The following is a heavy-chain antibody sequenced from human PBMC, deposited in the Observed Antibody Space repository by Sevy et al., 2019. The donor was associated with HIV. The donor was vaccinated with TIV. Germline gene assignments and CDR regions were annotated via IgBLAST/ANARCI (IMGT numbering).Heavy chain of an antibody. CDR3: ATINTVGSLAY. CDR1: GFNFRNVW. D-gene: IGHD2-15*01. Sequence: GESLKISCAASGFNFRNVWMSWVRQAPGKGLEWIGLIKSNTDGGTTEYGAPVKGGITISRDDSKNTLFLQVNSLKAEDTALYYCATINTVGSLAYWGRGTLVIVSS. V-gene: IGHV3-15*01. J-gene: IGHJ4*02. CDR2: IKSNTDGGTT.